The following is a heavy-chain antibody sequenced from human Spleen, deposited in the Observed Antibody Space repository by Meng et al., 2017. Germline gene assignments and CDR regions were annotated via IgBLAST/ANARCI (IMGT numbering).Heavy chain of an antibody. V-gene: IGHV3-30*14. Sequence: GGSLRLSCAASGFTFSSYAMHWVRQAPGKGLEWVAVISYDGSNKHYAASEKGRFTISRDNSKNTLYLQMNNLRVEDTALYNCARDSAQNWYFDLWGRGTLVTVSS. J-gene: IGHJ2*01. CDR2: ISYDGSNK. CDR3: ARDSAQNWYFDL. CDR1: GFTFSSYA.